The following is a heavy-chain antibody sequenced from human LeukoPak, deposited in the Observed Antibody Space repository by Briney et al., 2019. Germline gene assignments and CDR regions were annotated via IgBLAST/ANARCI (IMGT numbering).Heavy chain of an antibody. CDR3: ARKRGIAAAGTFDP. J-gene: IGHJ5*02. Sequence: PSGTLSLTCAVSGGSISSSNWWSWVRQPPGKGLEWIGEIYHSGSTNCNPSLKSRVTISVDKSKNQFSLKLTSVTAADTAVYFCARKRGIAAAGTFDPWGQGILVTVSS. CDR2: IYHSGST. D-gene: IGHD6-13*01. CDR1: GGSISSSNW. V-gene: IGHV4-4*02.